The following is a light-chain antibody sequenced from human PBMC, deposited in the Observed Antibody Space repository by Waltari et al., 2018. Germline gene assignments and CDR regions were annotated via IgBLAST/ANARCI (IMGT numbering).Light chain of an antibody. CDR2: DVA. V-gene: IGLV2-14*03. J-gene: IGLJ3*02. CDR1: SSEVGGYQY. Sequence: QSALTQPASVSGSPGQTFPISCTGSSSEVGGYQYVSWYQHHPGKAPQLFIFDVAKRPSGVSNRFSGSKSGSTASLTISGLQAEDEGDYYCTSYATNRHVMFGGGTKVTVL. CDR3: TSYATNRHVM.